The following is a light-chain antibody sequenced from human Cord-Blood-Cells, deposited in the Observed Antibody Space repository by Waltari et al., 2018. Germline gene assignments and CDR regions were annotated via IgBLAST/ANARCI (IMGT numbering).Light chain of an antibody. CDR2: GKN. J-gene: IGLJ2*01. CDR3: NSRDSSGNHVV. V-gene: IGLV3-19*01. Sequence: SSELTQDPAVSVALGQTVRITCQGDSLRSYYASWYQQKPGQAPLYVIYGKNNRPSGIPDRFSGSNSGNTASLTITGAQAEDEADYYCNSRDSSGNHVVFGGGTKLTVL. CDR1: SLRSYY.